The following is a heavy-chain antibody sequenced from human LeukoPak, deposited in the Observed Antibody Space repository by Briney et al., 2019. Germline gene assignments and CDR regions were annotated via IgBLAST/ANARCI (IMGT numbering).Heavy chain of an antibody. V-gene: IGHV1-69*06. Sequence: SVKVSCKASGGTFSNYAISWVRQAPGQGLEWMGGIIPIFGTANYAQKFRGRVTITADKSTRTAYMELSSLRSEDTAVYYCARRHYYGSGSYYLDIKALFHDIKGAWFDPWGQGTLVTVSS. D-gene: IGHD3-10*01. CDR2: IIPIFGTA. CDR3: ARRHYYGSGSYYLDIKALFHDIKGAWFDP. CDR1: GGTFSNYA. J-gene: IGHJ5*02.